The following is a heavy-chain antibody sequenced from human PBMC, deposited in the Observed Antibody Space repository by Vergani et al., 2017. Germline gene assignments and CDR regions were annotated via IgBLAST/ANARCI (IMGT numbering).Heavy chain of an antibody. Sequence: EVQLVESGGGLVQPGGSLRLSCAASGFTFSSYSMNWVRQAPGKGLEWVSYISSSSSTIYYADSVKGRFTISRDNAKNSLYLQMNSLRAEDTAVYYCARDPYSSSPEVYFDYWGQGTLVTVSS. CDR1: GFTFSSYS. D-gene: IGHD6-6*01. V-gene: IGHV3-48*01. CDR2: ISSSSSTI. J-gene: IGHJ4*02. CDR3: ARDPYSSSPEVYFDY.